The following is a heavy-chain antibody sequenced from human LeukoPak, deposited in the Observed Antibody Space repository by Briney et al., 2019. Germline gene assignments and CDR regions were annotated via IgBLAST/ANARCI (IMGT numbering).Heavy chain of an antibody. D-gene: IGHD3-10*02. J-gene: IGHJ6*04. CDR1: GFTFSTYW. V-gene: IGHV3-7*01. Sequence: GGSLRLSCAASGFTFSTYWMTWVRQAPGKGLEWVANIKQDGSEEYYVDSVRGRFTISRDNAKNSLYLQMNSLRAEDTAVYYCAELGITMIGGVWGKGTTVTISS. CDR2: IKQDGSEE. CDR3: AELGITMIGGV.